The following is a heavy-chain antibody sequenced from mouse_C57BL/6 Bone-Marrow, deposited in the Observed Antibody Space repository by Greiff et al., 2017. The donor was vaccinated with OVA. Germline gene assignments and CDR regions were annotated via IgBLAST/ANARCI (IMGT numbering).Heavy chain of an antibody. D-gene: IGHD1-1*01. V-gene: IGHV1-75*01. Sequence: QVQLQQSGPELVKPGASVKISCKASGYTFTDYYINWVKQRPGQGLEWIGWIFPGSGSTSYNEKFKGKATLTVDKSPNTAYMLLSSLTSEDSAVYFCARHYYYGSSYDFDYWGQGTTLTVSS. CDR3: ARHYYYGSSYDFDY. CDR2: IFPGSGST. J-gene: IGHJ2*01. CDR1: GYTFTDYY.